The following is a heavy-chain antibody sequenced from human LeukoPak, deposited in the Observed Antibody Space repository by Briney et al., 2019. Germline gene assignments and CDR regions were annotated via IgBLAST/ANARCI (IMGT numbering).Heavy chain of an antibody. CDR1: GGSISTYY. J-gene: IGHJ5*02. V-gene: IGHV4-4*07. CDR3: AGVQVDNGDLGWFDP. Sequence: SETLSLTCTVSGGSISTYYWSWIRQPAGKGLEWIGRIYSSGGTNYNPSLKSRVSMSVDTSKNQFSLKLSSVTAADTAVYYCAGVQVDNGDLGWFDPWGQGTLVTVSS. CDR2: IYSSGGT. D-gene: IGHD4-17*01.